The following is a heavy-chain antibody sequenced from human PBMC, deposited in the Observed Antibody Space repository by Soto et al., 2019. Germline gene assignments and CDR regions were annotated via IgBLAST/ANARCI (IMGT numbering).Heavy chain of an antibody. CDR1: GGSISGYY. J-gene: IGHJ3*02. V-gene: IGHV4-59*01. CDR3: ARLVVVPAAKEDAFDI. Sequence: PSETLSLMCTVSGGSISGYYWSWIRQPPGKGLEWIGYIYYSGSTNYNPSLKSRVTISVDTSKNQFSLKLSSVTAADTAVYYRARLVVVPAAKEDAFDIWGQGTMVTVSS. D-gene: IGHD2-2*01. CDR2: IYYSGST.